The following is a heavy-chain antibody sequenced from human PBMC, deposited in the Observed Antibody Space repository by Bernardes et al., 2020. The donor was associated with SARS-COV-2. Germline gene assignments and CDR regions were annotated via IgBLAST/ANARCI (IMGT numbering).Heavy chain of an antibody. Sequence: ASVKVSCKASGYTFNSFAISWVRQAPGQGLEWMGWISAYNGNTNYAQKFQGRVTMTKDASTNTAYMESRSLRSDDTAVYYCARDALDSGFDSWGQGTLVTVSS. D-gene: IGHD6-19*01. V-gene: IGHV1-18*04. CDR2: ISAYNGNT. CDR1: GYTFNSFA. J-gene: IGHJ5*01. CDR3: ARDALDSGFDS.